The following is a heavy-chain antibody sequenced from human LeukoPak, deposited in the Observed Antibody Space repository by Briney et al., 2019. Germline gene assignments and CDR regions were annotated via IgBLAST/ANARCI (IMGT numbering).Heavy chain of an antibody. Sequence: PGGSLRLSCAASGFTFSTYWMTWVRQAPGKGLEWVANINQDGNKNYYLDSVKGRFTISRDNAKNSLYLQMNSLRAEDTAVYYCATEWELDYWGQGTLVTVSS. J-gene: IGHJ4*02. CDR3: ATEWELDY. CDR2: INQDGNKN. V-gene: IGHV3-7*01. D-gene: IGHD1-26*01. CDR1: GFTFSTYW.